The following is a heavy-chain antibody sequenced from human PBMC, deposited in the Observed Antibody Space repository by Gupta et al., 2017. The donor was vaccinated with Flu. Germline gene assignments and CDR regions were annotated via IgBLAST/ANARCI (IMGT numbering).Heavy chain of an antibody. J-gene: IGHJ4*02. Sequence: QVHLVQSGAEVKKPGSSVKVSCKASGGTISSYAISWVRQAPGQGLEWMGEIIPIFGTPIYAQKFQGRVTITADRYTTTTYMELRSLGSEDTAVYYGARAYYSSNWWFEFDSWGQGTLVTVSS. D-gene: IGHD6-13*01. CDR1: GGTISSYA. CDR3: ARAYYSSNWWFEFDS. CDR2: IIPIFGTP. V-gene: IGHV1-69*06.